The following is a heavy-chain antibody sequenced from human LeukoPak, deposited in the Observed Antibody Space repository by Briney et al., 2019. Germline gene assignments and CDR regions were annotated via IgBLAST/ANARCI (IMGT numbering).Heavy chain of an antibody. CDR3: ARGGGGIAARPPRGDFDY. V-gene: IGHV4-34*01. D-gene: IGHD6-6*01. J-gene: IGHJ4*02. Sequence: SETLSLTCAVYGGSFSGYYWSWIRQPPGKGLEWIGEINHSGSTNYNPSLKSRVTISVDTSKNQFSLKLRFVTAAETAVYYWARGGGGIAARPPRGDFDYWGQGTLVTVSS. CDR1: GGSFSGYY. CDR2: INHSGST.